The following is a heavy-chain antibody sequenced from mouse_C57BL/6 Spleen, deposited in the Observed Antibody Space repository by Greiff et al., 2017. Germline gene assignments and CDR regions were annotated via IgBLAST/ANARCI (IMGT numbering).Heavy chain of an antibody. D-gene: IGHD2-13*01. CDR3: GRGDDLDY. Sequence: VQLLQSGADLARPGASVTLSCKASGYTFTNHIMTWVNKRPGQGLEWIGRIYPVGGDTNYNQKFMGRDTVSGDRSSSTVYMVLNSLTSEDPAVYYCGRGDDLDYWGQGTTLTVSS. V-gene: IGHV1-11*01. CDR1: GYTFTNHI. CDR2: IYPVGGDT. J-gene: IGHJ2*01.